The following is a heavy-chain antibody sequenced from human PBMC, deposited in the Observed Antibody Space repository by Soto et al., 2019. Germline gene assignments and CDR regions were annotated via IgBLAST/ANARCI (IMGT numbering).Heavy chain of an antibody. J-gene: IGHJ5*02. Sequence: PGGSLRLSCAASGFTFSDYYMSWIRQAPGKGLEWVSYISSSGSTIYYADSVKGRFTISRDNAKNSLYLQMNSLRAEDTAVYYCARDSGDFWSGPTAGWFGPWGQGTLVTVSS. V-gene: IGHV3-11*01. D-gene: IGHD3-3*01. CDR1: GFTFSDYY. CDR3: ARDSGDFWSGPTAGWFGP. CDR2: ISSSGSTI.